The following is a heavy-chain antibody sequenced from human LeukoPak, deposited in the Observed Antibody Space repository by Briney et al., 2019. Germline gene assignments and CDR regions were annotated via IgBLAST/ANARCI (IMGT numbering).Heavy chain of an antibody. D-gene: IGHD2-15*01. J-gene: IGHJ4*02. CDR2: IKRDGSEK. Sequence: QPGGSLRLSCAASGFTFSSYWMSWVRQAPGKGLEWVANIKRDGSEKYYVDSVKGRFTISRDNAKNSLSLQMNSLRAEGTAVYYCAASGGMGDYWGQGTLVTVSS. CDR1: GFTFSSYW. V-gene: IGHV3-7*03. CDR3: AASGGMGDY.